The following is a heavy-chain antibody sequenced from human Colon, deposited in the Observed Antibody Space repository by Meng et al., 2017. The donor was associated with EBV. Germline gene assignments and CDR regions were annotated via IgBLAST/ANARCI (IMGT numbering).Heavy chain of an antibody. CDR1: GDSISSTDYY. CDR2: IYYSGSR. CDR3: ARVTGKIYYDGSGYPEAFDY. D-gene: IGHD3-22*01. Sequence: GQLQGSGPGLVKPSQTLSLTCTVSGDSISSTDYYWSWVRQPPGKGLEWTGYIYYSGSRYYNPSLKSRVTISVDTSKNQFSLKLSSVTAADTAVYYCARVTGKIYYDGSGYPEAFDYWGQGTLVTVSS. J-gene: IGHJ4*02. V-gene: IGHV4-30-4*01.